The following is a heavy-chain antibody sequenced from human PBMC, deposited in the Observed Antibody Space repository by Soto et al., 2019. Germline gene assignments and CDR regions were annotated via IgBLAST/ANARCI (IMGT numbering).Heavy chain of an antibody. CDR1: GFTVSNNY. V-gene: IGHV3-66*01. D-gene: IGHD2-2*03. Sequence: PGGSLRLSCAASGFTVSNNYMSWVRQAPGKGLQWVSIIYGGGDIYYADSVKGRFTISRDNSKNTLYLQMNSLRAEDTAVYYCARGYGYCISPSCQTDYYYALDVWGQGTTVTVSS. CDR2: IYGGGDI. J-gene: IGHJ6*02. CDR3: ARGYGYCISPSCQTDYYYALDV.